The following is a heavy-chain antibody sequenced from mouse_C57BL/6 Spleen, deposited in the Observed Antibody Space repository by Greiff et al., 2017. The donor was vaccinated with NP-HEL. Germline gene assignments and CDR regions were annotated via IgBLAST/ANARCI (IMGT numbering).Heavy chain of an antibody. CDR1: GFNIKDDY. Sequence: EVQLQQSGAELVRPGASVKLSCTASGFNIKDDYMHWVKQRPEQGLEWIGWIDPENGDTEYASKFQGKATITADTSSNTADLQLSSLTSEDTAVYYCTTSMVTTGYYAMDYWGQGTSVTVSS. V-gene: IGHV14-4*01. J-gene: IGHJ4*01. CDR3: TTSMVTTGYYAMDY. D-gene: IGHD2-2*01. CDR2: IDPENGDT.